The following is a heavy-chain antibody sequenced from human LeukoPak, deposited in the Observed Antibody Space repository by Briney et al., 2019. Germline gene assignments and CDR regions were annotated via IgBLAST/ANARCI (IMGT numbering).Heavy chain of an antibody. V-gene: IGHV4-30-2*01. J-gene: IGHJ2*01. CDR2: IYHSGGT. D-gene: IGHD2-2*01. CDR1: GGSISSGGYS. Sequence: SETLSLTCAVSGGSISSGGYSWSWIRPPPGKGLEWIGYIYHSGGTYYNPSLKSRVTISLDSSKNQFSLKLSSVTAADTVVYYCATRFRSPSPLRPRYFDLWGRGTLVTVSS. CDR3: ATRFRSPSPLRPRYFDL.